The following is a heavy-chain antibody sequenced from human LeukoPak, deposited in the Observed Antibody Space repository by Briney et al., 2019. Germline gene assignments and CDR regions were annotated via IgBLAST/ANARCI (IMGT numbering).Heavy chain of an antibody. D-gene: IGHD2-15*01. J-gene: IGHJ4*02. CDR2: IYYNGST. Sequence: SETLSLTCTVSGGSISYYYWSWIRQSPGKGLEWIGYIYYNGSTNYNPSLKSRVTISVDMSKNQFSLKVASVTAADAAIYYCARKGGHFDYWGQGTLVTVSS. CDR3: ARKGGHFDY. V-gene: IGHV4-59*01. CDR1: GGSISYYY.